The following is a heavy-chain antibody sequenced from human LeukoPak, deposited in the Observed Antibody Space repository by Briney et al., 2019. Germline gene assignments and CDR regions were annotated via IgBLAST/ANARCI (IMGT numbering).Heavy chain of an antibody. CDR3: ARDGEMATICDYFDY. J-gene: IGHJ4*02. CDR1: GFTFSSYW. D-gene: IGHD5-24*01. V-gene: IGHV3-74*01. CDR2: INSDGSST. Sequence: PGGSLRLSCAASGFTFSSYWMHWVRQAPGKGLVWVSRINSDGSSTSYADSVKGRFPISRDNARNTLYLQMNSLRAEATAVYYCARDGEMATICDYFDYWGQGTLVTVSS.